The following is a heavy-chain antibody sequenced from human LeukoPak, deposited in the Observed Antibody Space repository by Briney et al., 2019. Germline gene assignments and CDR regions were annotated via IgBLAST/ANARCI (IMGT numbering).Heavy chain of an antibody. V-gene: IGHV3-7*01. CDR1: GFTFSSYW. CDR3: AKGASIADNFRYGYGMDV. D-gene: IGHD6-13*01. Sequence: GGPLRLSCAASGFTFSSYWMSWVRQAPGKGLEWVANIKQDGSEKYYVDSVKGRFTISRDNAKNSLYLQMNSLRAEDTAVYYCAKGASIADNFRYGYGMDVWGQGTTVTVSS. J-gene: IGHJ6*02. CDR2: IKQDGSEK.